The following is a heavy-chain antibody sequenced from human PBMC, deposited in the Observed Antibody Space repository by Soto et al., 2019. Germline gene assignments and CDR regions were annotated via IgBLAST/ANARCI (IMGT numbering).Heavy chain of an antibody. CDR2: IYSGGST. CDR3: ARWNVYTDV. D-gene: IGHD1-1*01. CDR1: GFTVSSNY. V-gene: IGHV3-53*04. Sequence: EVQLVESGGGLVQPRGSLSISCKASGFTVSSNYRSWVRQAPGKGLEWVSDIYSGGSTYYADSVKGRFTISRHNSKNTLKLQINSLRAEDRAVYYCARWNVYTDVWGKGTTVTVSS. J-gene: IGHJ6*03.